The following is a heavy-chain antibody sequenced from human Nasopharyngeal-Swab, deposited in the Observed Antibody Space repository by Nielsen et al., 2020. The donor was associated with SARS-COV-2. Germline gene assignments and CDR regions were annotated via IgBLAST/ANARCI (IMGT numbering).Heavy chain of an antibody. D-gene: IGHD3-3*01. CDR3: ARARLHYDFWSGSLWYYGMDV. CDR2: TDYRSKWYN. Sequence: WSRQSPSRGREGRGRTDYRSKWYNDYAVSVKSRITINPDTSKNQFSLQLNSVTPEDTAVYYCARARLHYDFWSGSLWYYGMDVWGQGTTVTVSS. V-gene: IGHV6-1*01. J-gene: IGHJ6*02.